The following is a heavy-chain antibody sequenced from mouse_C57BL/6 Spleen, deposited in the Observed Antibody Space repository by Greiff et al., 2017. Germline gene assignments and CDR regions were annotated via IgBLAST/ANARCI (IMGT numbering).Heavy chain of an antibody. J-gene: IGHJ4*01. V-gene: IGHV1-5*01. CDR2: IYPGNSDT. CDR3: TGRGPFYAMDY. CDR1: GYTFTSYW. Sequence: DVKLQESGTVLARPGASVKMSCKTSGYTFTSYWMHWVKQRPGQGLEWIGAIYPGNSDTSYNQKFKGKAKLTAVTSASTAYMKLNSLTNEESAVYYCTGRGPFYAMDYWGQGTSVTVSS.